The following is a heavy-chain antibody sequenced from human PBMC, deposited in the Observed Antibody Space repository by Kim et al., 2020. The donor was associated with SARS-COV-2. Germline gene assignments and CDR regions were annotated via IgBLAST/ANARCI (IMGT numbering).Heavy chain of an antibody. J-gene: IGHJ4*02. CDR2: ISSDGGSA. V-gene: IGHV3-64D*09. CDR1: GFTFSRYA. CDR3: VRRAGAYDY. Sequence: GGSLRLSCSASGFTFSRYAMHWVRQAPGKGLELVSGISSDGGSAPYADSVKGRFTVSRDNSKNTLYLQMSSPRVEDTAVYYCVRRAGAYDYCGQGTLVTV.